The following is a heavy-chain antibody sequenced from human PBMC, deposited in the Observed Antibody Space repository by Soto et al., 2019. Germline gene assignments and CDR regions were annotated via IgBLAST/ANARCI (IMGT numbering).Heavy chain of an antibody. D-gene: IGHD6-13*01. V-gene: IGHV3-23*01. CDR1: GFTFSSYA. Sequence: EVQLLESGGGLVQPGGSLRLSCAASGFTFSSYAMSWVRQAPGKGLEWVSAISGSGGSTYYADSVKGRFTISRDNSKNTLYLQMNSLRAEDTAVYYCAKDWRIAAAWYYGMDVWGQGTTVTVSS. J-gene: IGHJ6*02. CDR3: AKDWRIAAAWYYGMDV. CDR2: ISGSGGST.